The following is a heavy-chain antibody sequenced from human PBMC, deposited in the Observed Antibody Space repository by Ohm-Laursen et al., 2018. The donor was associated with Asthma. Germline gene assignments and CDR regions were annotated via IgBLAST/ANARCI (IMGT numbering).Heavy chain of an antibody. V-gene: IGHV1-18*01. J-gene: IGHJ6*02. CDR2: ISVYNGDT. CDR1: GYTFSSYG. D-gene: IGHD3-22*01. CDR3: ARSIQRGYYYDSSGSLYGMDV. Sequence: ASVKVSCKASGYTFSSYGISWVRQAPGQGLEWMGWISVYNGDTNYAQKLQGRVTMTTDTSTSTAYMELSSLRSEDTAVYYCARSIQRGYYYDSSGSLYGMDVWGQGTTVTVSS.